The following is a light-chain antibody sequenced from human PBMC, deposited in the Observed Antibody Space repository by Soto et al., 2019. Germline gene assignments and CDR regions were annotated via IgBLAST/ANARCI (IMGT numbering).Light chain of an antibody. CDR3: QQYGSSQWT. Sequence: EIVLTQSPGTLSLSPGERATLSCRASQSVSSSYLAWYQQQPGQAPRLRIYGASSRSTGIPDRFSGSGSGTDFTLNISRLEPEDFAVYYCQQYGSSQWTFGQGTKVEIK. CDR2: GAS. J-gene: IGKJ1*01. CDR1: QSVSSSY. V-gene: IGKV3-20*01.